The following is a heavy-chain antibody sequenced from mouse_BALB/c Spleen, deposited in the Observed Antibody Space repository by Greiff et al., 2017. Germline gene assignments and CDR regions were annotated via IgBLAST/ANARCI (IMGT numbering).Heavy chain of an antibody. CDR1: GYTFTSYW. D-gene: IGHD2-3*01. CDR2: INPSTGYT. Sequence: VQLQQSGAELAKPGASVKMSCKASGYTFTSYWMHWVKQRPGQGLEWIGYINPSTGYTEYNQKFKDKATLTADKSSSTAYMQLSSLTSEDSAVYYCARLYDGSYYFDYWGQGTTLTVSS. V-gene: IGHV1-7*01. CDR3: ARLYDGSYYFDY. J-gene: IGHJ2*01.